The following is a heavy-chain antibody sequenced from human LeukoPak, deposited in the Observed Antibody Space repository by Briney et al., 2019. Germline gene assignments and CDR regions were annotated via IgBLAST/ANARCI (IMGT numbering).Heavy chain of an antibody. CDR1: GFTFSAYG. CDR3: ALDTSAERGQQLAN. Sequence: GGSLRLSCAASGFTFSAYGMHWVRQAPGKGLEWVAVIWFDGSNKFYADSVQGRFTISKDNARKFLYLQMNSLRAEDTAVYYCALDTSAERGQQLANWGQGTLVTVSS. V-gene: IGHV3-33*03. CDR2: IWFDGSNK. J-gene: IGHJ4*02. D-gene: IGHD6-13*01.